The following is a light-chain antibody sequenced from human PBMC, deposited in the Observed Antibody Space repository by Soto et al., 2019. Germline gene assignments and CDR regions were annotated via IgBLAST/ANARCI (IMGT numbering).Light chain of an antibody. CDR3: SSYTSSSTLPVV. CDR2: DVS. V-gene: IGLV2-14*01. CDR1: SRDVGGYNY. J-gene: IGLJ2*01. Sequence: QSALTQPASVSGSPGQSITISCTGTSRDVGGYNYVSWYQQHPGKAPKLMIYDVSNRPSGVSNRFSGSKSGNTASLTISGLQAEDEADFYCSSYTSSSTLPVVSGGGTQLTVL.